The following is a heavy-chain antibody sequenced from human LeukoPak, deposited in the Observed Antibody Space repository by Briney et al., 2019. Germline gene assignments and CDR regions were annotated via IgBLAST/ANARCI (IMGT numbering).Heavy chain of an antibody. D-gene: IGHD1-26*01. V-gene: IGHV3-30*18. J-gene: IGHJ6*02. CDR2: ISYDGSNK. Sequence: GRSLRLSCAASGFTFSSYGMHWVRQAPGKGLEWVAVISYDGSNKYYADSVKGRFTISRDNSKNTLYLQMNSLRAEDTAVYYCAKGSGIYQGSFGMDVWCQGATVPGAS. CDR3: AKGSGIYQGSFGMDV. CDR1: GFTFSSYG.